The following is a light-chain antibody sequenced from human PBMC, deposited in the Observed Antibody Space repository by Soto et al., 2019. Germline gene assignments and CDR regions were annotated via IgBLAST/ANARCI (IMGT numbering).Light chain of an antibody. CDR1: SSDVGSYNF. CDR3: SSWAGSNIVV. J-gene: IGLJ2*01. CDR2: EVN. V-gene: IGLV2-8*01. Sequence: QSALTQPPSASGSPGQSVTISCTGTSSDVGSYNFVSWYQQHPGKAPKLMIYEVNKRPSGVPDRFSGSKSGNTASLSVSGLQAEEEADYCCSSWAGSNIVVFGGGTKLTVL.